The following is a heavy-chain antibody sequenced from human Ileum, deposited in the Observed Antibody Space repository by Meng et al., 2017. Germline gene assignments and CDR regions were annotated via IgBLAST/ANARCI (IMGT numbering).Heavy chain of an antibody. D-gene: IGHD2-15*01. CDR2: SYTSGST. V-gene: IGHV4-61*02. CDR3: ARDCTGGSCLL. Sequence: LRLSCTVSGGSISSGNYYWSWIRQPAGKGLEWIGRSYTSGSTDYNPSLKSRVIILVDTSKNQVSLNLRSVTAADTAVYYCARDCTGGSCLLWGQGTMVTVSS. CDR1: GGSISSGNYY. J-gene: IGHJ3*01.